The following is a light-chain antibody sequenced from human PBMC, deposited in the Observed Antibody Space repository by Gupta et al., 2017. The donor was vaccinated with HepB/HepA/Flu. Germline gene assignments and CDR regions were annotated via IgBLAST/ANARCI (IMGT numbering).Light chain of an antibody. J-gene: IGKJ2*01. Sequence: EIVMTQSPGTLSMSLGEGATLSCRASQSVSNNLAWYQQKPGQAPRLLISAASTRATGIPARFSGDGSGTEFTLTISSLQSEDFAVYYCLQDTNWPRTFGQGTKMEIK. V-gene: IGKV3-15*01. CDR3: LQDTNWPRT. CDR2: AAS. CDR1: QSVSNN.